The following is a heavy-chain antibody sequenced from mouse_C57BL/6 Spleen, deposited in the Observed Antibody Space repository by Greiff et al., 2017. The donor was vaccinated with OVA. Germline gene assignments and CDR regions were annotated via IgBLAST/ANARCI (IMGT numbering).Heavy chain of an antibody. J-gene: IGHJ2*01. CDR2: IYPGDGDT. Sequence: VQLHQSGAELVKPGASVKISCKASGYAFSSYWMNWVKQRPGKGLEWIGQIYPGDGDTNYNGKFKGKATLTADKSSSTAYMQLSSLTSEDSAVYFCAKDPLGNYEGFDYWGQGTTLTVSS. V-gene: IGHV1-80*01. CDR3: AKDPLGNYEGFDY. D-gene: IGHD2-4*01. CDR1: GYAFSSYW.